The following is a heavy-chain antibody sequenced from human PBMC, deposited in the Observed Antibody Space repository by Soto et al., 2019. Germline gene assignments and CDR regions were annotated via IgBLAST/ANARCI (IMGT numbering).Heavy chain of an antibody. V-gene: IGHV1-2*02. CDR1: GYSFAGYY. CDR3: ATPPTLAAAGVP. J-gene: IGHJ5*02. D-gene: IGHD6-13*01. CDR2: INPNTGDT. Sequence: QVQLVQSGAEVKKPGASVKVSCKASGYSFAGYYMHWVRQAPGQGLEWMGWINPNTGDTTYAQKFQGRITMTRDTSINTAYMELSSLRSGDTAVFYCATPPTLAAAGVPWGQGTLVIVSS.